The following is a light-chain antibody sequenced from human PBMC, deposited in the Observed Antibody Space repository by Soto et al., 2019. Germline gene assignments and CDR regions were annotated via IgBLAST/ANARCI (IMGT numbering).Light chain of an antibody. V-gene: IGKV3-15*01. CDR2: VAS. Sequence: ELVMTQSPATMSVSPGERATLSCRASQSIDNTLAWYQQKPGHAPRLLLYVASIRATGIPARFSGSGSGTEFTLTISSLQSEDFAVYYCQQYNSWPTFGPGTKVDVK. CDR1: QSIDNT. CDR3: QQYNSWPT. J-gene: IGKJ3*01.